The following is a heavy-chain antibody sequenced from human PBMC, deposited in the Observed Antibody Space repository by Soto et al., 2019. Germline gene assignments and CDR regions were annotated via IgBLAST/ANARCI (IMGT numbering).Heavy chain of an antibody. CDR3: ARYDRGDSTLTRRYLDY. Sequence: SETLSLTCSVSHGSVSSGYYFWSWIRQPPGKGLEWIGYIYYSGSTNYNPSLESRVTISVDTSKNQFSLKLSSVTVADTAVYYCARYDRGDSTLTRRYLDYWGQGTLVTVSS. CDR2: IYYSGST. D-gene: IGHD4-4*01. CDR1: HGSVSSGYYF. V-gene: IGHV4-61*01. J-gene: IGHJ4*02.